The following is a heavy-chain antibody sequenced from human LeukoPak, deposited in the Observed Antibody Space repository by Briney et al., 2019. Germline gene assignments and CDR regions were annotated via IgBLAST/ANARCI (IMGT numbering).Heavy chain of an antibody. CDR3: ARNPYGTGHFDP. Sequence: EASVKVSCKASGYTFTTYDINWVRQATGRGLEGLGWMSPNNGHTGYAQKFQGRVTLTRDTSINTAYMELSSLTSEDTAVYYCARNPYGTGHFDPWGQGSLVTVSS. V-gene: IGHV1-8*01. CDR2: MSPNNGHT. CDR1: GYTFTTYD. D-gene: IGHD2-8*02. J-gene: IGHJ5*02.